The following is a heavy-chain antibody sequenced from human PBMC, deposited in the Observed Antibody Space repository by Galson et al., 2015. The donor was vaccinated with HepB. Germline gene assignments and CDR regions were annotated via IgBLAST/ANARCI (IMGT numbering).Heavy chain of an antibody. Sequence: SLRLSCAASGFTFSSYGMHWVRQAPGKGLEWVAVIWYDGSNKYYADSVKGRFTISRDNSKNTLYLQMNSLRAEDTAVYYCARDRNGGNNLDYWGQGTLVTVSS. CDR1: GFTFSSYG. J-gene: IGHJ4*02. D-gene: IGHD4-23*01. CDR2: IWYDGSNK. V-gene: IGHV3-33*01. CDR3: ARDRNGGNNLDY.